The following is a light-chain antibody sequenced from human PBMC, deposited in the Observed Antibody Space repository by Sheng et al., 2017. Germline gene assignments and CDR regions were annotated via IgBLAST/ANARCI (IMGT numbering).Light chain of an antibody. CDR1: HTIGRS. CDR2: DVS. Sequence: ETVLTQSPVTLSLSPGETATLSRRASHTIGRSLAWYQQKPGQAPRLLISDVSDRASDIPDRFSGSGSGTDFTLTIRSLAPEDFAVYFCQQASNWPPITFGQGTRVEIK. J-gene: IGKJ5*01. CDR3: QQASNWPPIT. V-gene: IGKV3-11*01.